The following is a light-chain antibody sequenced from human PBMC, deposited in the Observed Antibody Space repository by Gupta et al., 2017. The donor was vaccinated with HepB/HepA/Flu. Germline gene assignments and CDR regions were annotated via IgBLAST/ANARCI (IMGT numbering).Light chain of an antibody. CDR2: FHT. CDR3: QVWTGDIDQPV. V-gene: IGLV3-21*01. J-gene: IGLJ3*02. CDR1: NLRSKA. Sequence: SYVVTQPPSVSVAPGGTAAITCGGDNLRSKAVHWYQQKPGQAPLMVISFHTGRPSELPGRISASKSGDTATLTISRVEAGDEAIYSCQVWTGDIDQPVFGGGTRLTAL.